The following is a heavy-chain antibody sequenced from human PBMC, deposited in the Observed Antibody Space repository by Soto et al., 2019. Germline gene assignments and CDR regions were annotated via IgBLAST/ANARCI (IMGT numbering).Heavy chain of an antibody. Sequence: LRLSCAASGFMFSAYWMSWVRQAPGKGLEWVANIHGDGGKIYYVDSVKGRFTISRDNAKRSLYLQVNSLRAEDTAVYYCARDFYGGYTYGPGDYWGQGALVTVSS. CDR1: GFMFSAYW. CDR3: ARDFYGGYTYGPGDY. D-gene: IGHD5-18*01. V-gene: IGHV3-7*01. CDR2: IHGDGGKI. J-gene: IGHJ4*02.